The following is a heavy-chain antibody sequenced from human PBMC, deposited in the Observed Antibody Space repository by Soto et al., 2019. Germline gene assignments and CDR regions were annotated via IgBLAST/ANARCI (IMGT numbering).Heavy chain of an antibody. Sequence: ASVKVSCKASGYTFTSYYMHWVRQAPGQGLEWMGWISAYNTNTNYAQKFQGRVTMTTDTLTSTAYMELRSLRSDDTAVYYCARDTPPTDYWGQGTLVTVSS. CDR3: ARDTPPTDY. V-gene: IGHV1-18*04. CDR1: GYTFTSYY. J-gene: IGHJ4*02. CDR2: ISAYNTNT.